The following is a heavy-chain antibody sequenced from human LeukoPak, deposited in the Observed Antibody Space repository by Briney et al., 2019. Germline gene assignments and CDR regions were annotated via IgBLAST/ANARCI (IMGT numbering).Heavy chain of an antibody. Sequence: TGGSLRLSCAASGFTFSSYAMSWVRQAPGKGLEWVSAISGSGGSTYYADSVEGRFTISRDNSKDTLYLQMNSLRAEDTAVYYCAKDRSITMVRGANWFDPWGQGTLVTVSS. CDR3: AKDRSITMVRGANWFDP. CDR2: ISGSGGST. V-gene: IGHV3-23*01. CDR1: GFTFSSYA. D-gene: IGHD3-10*01. J-gene: IGHJ5*02.